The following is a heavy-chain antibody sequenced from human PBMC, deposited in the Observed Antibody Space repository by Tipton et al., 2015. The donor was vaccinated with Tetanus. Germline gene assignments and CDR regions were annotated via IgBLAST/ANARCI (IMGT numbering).Heavy chain of an antibody. J-gene: IGHJ4*02. Sequence: TLSLTCTVSGGSISGGRYYWSWIRQRPGKGLEWIGDIYSSGSTYSDPSLKGRVTISVDTSKNQFSLRLNSVTAADTAVYYRARDQARGARGWNYFDYWGLGTLVTVSS. CDR1: GGSISGGRYY. D-gene: IGHD1-26*01. CDR3: ARDQARGARGWNYFDY. CDR2: IYSSGST. V-gene: IGHV4-31*03.